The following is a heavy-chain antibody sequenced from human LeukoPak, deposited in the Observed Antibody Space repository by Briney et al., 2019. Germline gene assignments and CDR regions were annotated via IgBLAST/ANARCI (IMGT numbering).Heavy chain of an antibody. CDR2: INHSGMS. V-gene: IGHV4-34*01. J-gene: IGHJ5*02. D-gene: IGHD3-16*01. CDR1: GGSFSGYY. CDR3: ARHRWTIEVETSLGRGLGGWFDP. Sequence: SETLSLTCAVYGGSFSGYYWTWIRQPPGKGLEWIGEINHSGMSAYDPSLKSRVIISVDTSKKQFSLKLTSVTAADTAIYHCARHRWTIEVETSLGRGLGGWFDPWGQGSLVTVSS.